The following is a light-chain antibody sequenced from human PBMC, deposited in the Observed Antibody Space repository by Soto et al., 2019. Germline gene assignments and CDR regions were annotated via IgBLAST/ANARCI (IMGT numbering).Light chain of an antibody. CDR2: GAS. CDR1: QSVSSN. Sequence: EIVMTQSPATLSVSPGERATLSCRASQSVSSNLAWYQQKPGQAPRLLIYGASTRATGIPAMFSGSGSGTEFTLTISSLQSEDFAVYCCQQYNNWVWTFGQGTKVEIK. J-gene: IGKJ1*01. V-gene: IGKV3-15*01. CDR3: QQYNNWVWT.